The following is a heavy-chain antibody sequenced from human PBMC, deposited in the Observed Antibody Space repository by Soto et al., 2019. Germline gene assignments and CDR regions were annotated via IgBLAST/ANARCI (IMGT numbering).Heavy chain of an antibody. CDR1: GGTFSSYT. CDR3: ARAYCSGGSCYFRAFDI. V-gene: IGHV1-69*02. J-gene: IGHJ3*02. D-gene: IGHD2-15*01. CDR2: IIPILGIA. Sequence: GASVKVSCKASGGTFSSYTISWVRQAPGQGLEWMGRIIPILGIANYAQKFQGRVTITADKSTSTAYMELSSLRSEDTAVYYCARAYCSGGSCYFRAFDIWGQGTMVTVSS.